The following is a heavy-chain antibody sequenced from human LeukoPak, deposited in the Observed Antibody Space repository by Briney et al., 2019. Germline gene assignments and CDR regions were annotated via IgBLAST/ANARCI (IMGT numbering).Heavy chain of an antibody. CDR2: INHSGST. CDR1: GGSFSGYY. CDR3: ARRPGYDSSGYYYDTLGDY. J-gene: IGHJ4*02. Sequence: SETLSLTCAVYGGSFSGYYWSWIRQPPGKGLEWIGEINHSGSTNYNPSLKSRVTISVDTSKNQFSLKLSSVTAADTAVYYCARRPGYDSSGYYYDTLGDYWGQGTLVTVSS. V-gene: IGHV4-34*01. D-gene: IGHD3-22*01.